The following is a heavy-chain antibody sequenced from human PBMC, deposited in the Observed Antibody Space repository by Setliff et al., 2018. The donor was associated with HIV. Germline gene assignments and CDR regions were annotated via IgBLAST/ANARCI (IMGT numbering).Heavy chain of an antibody. Sequence: SETLSLTCSVSGDSISNSSSYWGWIRQPPGKELEWIGSIHFSGTTYYNPSLKSRVTISVDTSKNQFFLKLTSVTAADTAMYYCARLPDYWGQGTLVTVSS. V-gene: IGHV4-39*07. CDR2: IHFSGTT. J-gene: IGHJ4*02. CDR1: GDSISNSSSY. CDR3: ARLPDY.